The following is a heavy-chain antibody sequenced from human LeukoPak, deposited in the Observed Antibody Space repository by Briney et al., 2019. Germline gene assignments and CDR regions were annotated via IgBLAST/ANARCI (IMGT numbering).Heavy chain of an antibody. J-gene: IGHJ5*02. Sequence: ASVKVSCKASGYTFTSYGISWVRQAPGQGLEWMGWISAYNGNTNNAQKLQGRVTMTTDTSTSTAYMELRSLRSDDTAVYYCARRGYGDLDNWFDPWGQGTLVTVSS. D-gene: IGHD4-17*01. CDR2: ISAYNGNT. CDR1: GYTFTSYG. V-gene: IGHV1-18*01. CDR3: ARRGYGDLDNWFDP.